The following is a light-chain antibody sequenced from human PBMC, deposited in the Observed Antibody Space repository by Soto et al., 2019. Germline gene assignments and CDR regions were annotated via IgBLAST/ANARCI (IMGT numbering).Light chain of an antibody. V-gene: IGKV1-5*03. CDR1: QSISSW. Sequence: DIQMTQSPSTLSASVGDRVTITCRVSQSISSWLAWYQQKPGKAPKLLIYKASSLESGVPSRFSGSGSGTEITLTISSLQPDDFATYYCQQYNSYWTFGQGTKVQIK. CDR3: QQYNSYWT. J-gene: IGKJ1*01. CDR2: KAS.